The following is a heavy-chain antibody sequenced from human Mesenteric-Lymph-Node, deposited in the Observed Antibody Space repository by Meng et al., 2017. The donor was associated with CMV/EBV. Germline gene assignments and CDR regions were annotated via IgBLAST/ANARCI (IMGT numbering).Heavy chain of an antibody. D-gene: IGHD5-24*01. CDR2: ISYDGSNK. V-gene: IGHV3-30-3*01. J-gene: IGHJ4*02. CDR3: ARDPQMATIHFDY. Sequence: CAASGFTFSSSAMHWVRQAPGKGLEWVAVISYDGSNKYYADSVKGRFTISRDNSKNTLYLQMNSLRAEDTAVYYCARDPQMATIHFDYWGQGTLVTVSS. CDR1: GFTFSSSA.